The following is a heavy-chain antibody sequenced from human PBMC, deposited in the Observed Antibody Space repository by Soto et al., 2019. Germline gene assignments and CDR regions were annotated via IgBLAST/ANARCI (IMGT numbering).Heavy chain of an antibody. Sequence: GESLKISCKGSGYSFTSYWIGWVRQMPGKGLEWMGIIYPGDSDTRYSPSFQGQVTISADKSMSTAYLQWSSLKASDNAMYYCARSPAGFDILTGYLGGLEYWGQGTLVSVSS. CDR3: ARSPAGFDILTGYLGGLEY. D-gene: IGHD3-9*01. CDR1: GYSFTSYW. V-gene: IGHV5-51*01. J-gene: IGHJ4*02. CDR2: IYPGDSDT.